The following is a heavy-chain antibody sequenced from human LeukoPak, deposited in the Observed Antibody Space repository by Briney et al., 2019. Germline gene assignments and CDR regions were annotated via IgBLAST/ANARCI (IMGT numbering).Heavy chain of an antibody. Sequence: PSETLSLTCTVSGGSISSYYWSWIRQPPGKGLEWVAYMYYSGSTNYNPSLKSRVTISVDTSKNQFSLKLSSVTAADTAVYYCVRVLGSYYFDYWGQGTLVTVSS. CDR3: VRVLGSYYFDY. V-gene: IGHV4-59*01. D-gene: IGHD3-10*01. CDR2: MYYSGST. CDR1: GGSISSYY. J-gene: IGHJ4*02.